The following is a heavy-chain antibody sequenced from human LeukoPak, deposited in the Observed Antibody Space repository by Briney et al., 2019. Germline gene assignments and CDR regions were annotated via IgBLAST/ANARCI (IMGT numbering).Heavy chain of an antibody. V-gene: IGHV4-4*07. CDR2: IYTSGIT. D-gene: IGHD4-17*01. CDR1: GGSISSYY. J-gene: IGHJ6*02. CDR3: ARGLILNGDYYYYGMDV. Sequence: SETLSLTCTVSGGSISSYYWSWSRHPAGKRLEWIARIYTSGITNYNTSLKSRVTMSVDTSKTQFSLKLSSVTAADTAVYYCARGLILNGDYYYYGMDVWGQGTTVTVSS.